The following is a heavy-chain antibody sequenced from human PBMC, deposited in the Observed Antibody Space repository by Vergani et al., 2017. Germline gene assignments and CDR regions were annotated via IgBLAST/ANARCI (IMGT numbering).Heavy chain of an antibody. CDR2: IYYSEST. D-gene: IGHD5-12*01. J-gene: IGHJ4*02. CDR3: ARDLGGYGRVDY. Sequence: QVQLQESGPGLVKPSQTLSLTFTFSNVSLNSSDYYWSWIRQPPGKGLEWIGYIYYSESTYYNPSLQSRLTISVDTSNNQFSLKLSSVTAAATAVYYCARDLGGYGRVDYWGQGILVTVSS. V-gene: IGHV4-30-4*08. CDR1: NVSLNSSDYY.